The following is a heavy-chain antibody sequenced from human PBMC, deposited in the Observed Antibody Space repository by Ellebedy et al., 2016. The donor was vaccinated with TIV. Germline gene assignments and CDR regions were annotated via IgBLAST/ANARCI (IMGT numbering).Heavy chain of an antibody. CDR1: GGSISSSSYY. V-gene: IGHV4-39*07. Sequence: SETLSLXXTVSGGSISSSSYYWGWIRQPPGKGLEWIGSIYYSGSTYYNPSLKSRVTISVDTSKNQFSLKLSSVTAADTAVYYCASYYGSGSSYNWFDPWGQGTLVTVSS. CDR3: ASYYGSGSSYNWFDP. CDR2: IYYSGST. D-gene: IGHD3-10*01. J-gene: IGHJ5*02.